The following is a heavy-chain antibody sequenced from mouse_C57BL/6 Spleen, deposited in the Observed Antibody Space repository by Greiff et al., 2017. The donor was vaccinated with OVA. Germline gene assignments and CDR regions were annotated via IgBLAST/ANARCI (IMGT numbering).Heavy chain of an antibody. D-gene: IGHD2-5*01. J-gene: IGHJ1*03. V-gene: IGHV5-17*01. CDR1: GFTFSDYG. CDR3: GRASNYWYFDV. Sequence: VQLKESGGGLVKPGGSLKLSCAASGFTFSDYGMHWVRQAPEKGLAWVAYISSGSSTIYYADTVKGRVTKSRDNAKNTLFLQMTRLRSEDTAMYYCGRASNYWYFDVWGTGTTVTVSS. CDR2: ISSGSSTI.